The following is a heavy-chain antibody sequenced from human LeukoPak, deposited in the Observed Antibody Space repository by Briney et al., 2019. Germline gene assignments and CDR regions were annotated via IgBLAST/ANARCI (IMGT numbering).Heavy chain of an antibody. CDR2: IYHSGST. J-gene: IGHJ5*02. Sequence: NPSETLSLTCTVSGGSISSGGYYWSWIRQPPGKGLEWIGYIYHSGSTYYNPSLKSRVTISVDRSKNQFSLKLSSVTAADTAVYYCARATTVVIWFDPWGQGTLVTVSS. CDR3: ARATTVVIWFDP. D-gene: IGHD4-23*01. CDR1: GGSISSGGYY. V-gene: IGHV4-30-2*01.